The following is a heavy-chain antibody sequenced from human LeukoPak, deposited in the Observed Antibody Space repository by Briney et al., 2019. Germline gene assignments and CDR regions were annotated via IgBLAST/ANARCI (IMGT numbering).Heavy chain of an antibody. CDR3: ARHEDLRAVAGPFFDY. CDR2: IYYSGST. J-gene: IGHJ4*02. CDR1: GGSISSSSYY. Sequence: SETLSLTCTVSGGSISSSSYYWGWIRQPPGEGLEWIGSIYYSGSTYYNPSLKSRVTISVDTSKNQFSLKLSSVTAADTAVYYCARHEDLRAVAGPFFDYWGQGTLVTVSS. D-gene: IGHD6-19*01. V-gene: IGHV4-39*01.